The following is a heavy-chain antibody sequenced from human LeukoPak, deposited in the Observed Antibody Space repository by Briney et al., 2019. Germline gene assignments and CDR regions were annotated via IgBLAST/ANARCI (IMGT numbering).Heavy chain of an antibody. CDR2: IYYSGST. V-gene: IGHV4-59*01. Sequence: PSETLSLTCTVSGGSISGYYWSWLPQPQGQGLVWIGYIYYSGSTNYNPTLKSRVTISVDTSKNQFSVKLSYVTAADTAVYYCARNRDYGENFDYWGQGTLVTVSS. CDR3: ARNRDYGENFDY. J-gene: IGHJ4*02. D-gene: IGHD4-17*01. CDR1: GGSISGYY.